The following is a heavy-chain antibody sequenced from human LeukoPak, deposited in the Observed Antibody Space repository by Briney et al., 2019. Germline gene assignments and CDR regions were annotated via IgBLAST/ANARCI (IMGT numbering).Heavy chain of an antibody. V-gene: IGHV3-33*01. CDR2: IWYDGSNK. CDR1: GFTFSSYG. J-gene: IGHJ4*02. CDR3: ARDRSSDAFDY. Sequence: GGSLRLSCAASGFTFSSYGMHWVRQAPGKGLEWVAVIWYDGSNKYYADSVKGRFTISRDNSKNTLYLQMNSLRAEDTAVYYCARDRSSDAFDYWGQGTLVTVSS.